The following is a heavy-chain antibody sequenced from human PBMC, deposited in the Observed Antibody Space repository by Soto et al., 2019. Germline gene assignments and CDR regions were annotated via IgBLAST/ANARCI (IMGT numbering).Heavy chain of an antibody. V-gene: IGHV3-48*03. CDR2: INPSGRTI. CDR3: ARDSGWYSYNCFDP. J-gene: IGHJ5*02. Sequence: PGGSLTLSCVASGFTFSSFEMNWIRQAPGKGPEWIADINPSGRTISYADSVKGRFTISRDNAENSVYLQMNSRRGEDTATYYCARDSGWYSYNCFDPWGQGTLVTVSS. CDR1: GFTFSSFE. D-gene: IGHD6-19*01.